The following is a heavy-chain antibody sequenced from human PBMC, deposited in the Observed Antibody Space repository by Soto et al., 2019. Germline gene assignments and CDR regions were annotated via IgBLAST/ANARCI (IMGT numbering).Heavy chain of an antibody. CDR1: GDSVSSNSAA. V-gene: IGHV6-1*01. CDR2: TSYRSKWYN. Sequence: PSQTLSLTCAISGDSVSSNSAAWNWIRQSPSRGLEWLGRTSYRSKWYNDYAVSVKSRITINPDTSKNQFSLQLNSVTPEDTAVYYCARGRYSSSWYRNYYYGMDVWGQGTTVTVSS. J-gene: IGHJ6*02. CDR3: ARGRYSSSWYRNYYYGMDV. D-gene: IGHD6-13*01.